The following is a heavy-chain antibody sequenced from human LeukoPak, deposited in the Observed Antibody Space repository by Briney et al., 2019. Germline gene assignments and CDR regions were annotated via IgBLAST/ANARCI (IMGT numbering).Heavy chain of an antibody. CDR2: IYYSGST. V-gene: IGHV4-59*01. D-gene: IGHD1-1*01. CDR1: GGSISSYY. CDR3: ARDLLEGYFDY. J-gene: IGHJ4*02. Sequence: NPSETLSLTCTVSGGSISSYYWSWIRQPPGKGLEWIGYIYYSGSTNYNPSLKSRVTISVDTSKNQFSLKLSSVTAADTAVYYCARDLLEGYFDYWGQGTLVTVSS.